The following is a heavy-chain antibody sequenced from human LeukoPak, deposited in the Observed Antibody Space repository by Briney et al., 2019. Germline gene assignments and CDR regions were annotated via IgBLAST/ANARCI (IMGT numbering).Heavy chain of an antibody. J-gene: IGHJ4*02. CDR3: ARDGVAVAPGDY. D-gene: IGHD6-19*01. CDR2: IYHSGST. CDR1: GGSISSGGYY. V-gene: IGHV4-30-2*01. Sequence: LSLTCAVSGGSISSGGYYWSWIRQPPGKGLEWIGYIYHSGSTYYNPSLKSRVTISVDRSKNQFSLKLSSVTAADTAVYYCARDGVAVAPGDYWGQGTLVTVSS.